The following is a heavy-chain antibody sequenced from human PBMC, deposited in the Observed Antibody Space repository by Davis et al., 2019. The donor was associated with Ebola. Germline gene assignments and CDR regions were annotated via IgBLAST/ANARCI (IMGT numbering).Heavy chain of an antibody. CDR1: GDSITNDYW. J-gene: IGHJ4*02. CDR2: VYHTGRA. CDR3: ARRRRTVTTFVDY. D-gene: IGHD4-17*01. Sequence: MPSETLSLTCAVSGDSITNDYWWSWIRQSPEKGLEWIGEVYHTGRANYNPSLKSRVTISVDNSKNHFSLILTSVTAADTAVYYCARRRRTVTTFVDYWGQGTLVTVSS. V-gene: IGHV4-4*02.